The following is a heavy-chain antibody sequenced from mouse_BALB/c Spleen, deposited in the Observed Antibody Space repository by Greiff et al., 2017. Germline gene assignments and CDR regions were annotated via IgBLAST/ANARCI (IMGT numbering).Heavy chain of an antibody. J-gene: IGHJ2*01. D-gene: IGHD2-1*01. Sequence: QVQLQQSGAELARPGASVKLSCKASGYTFTDYYINWVKQRTGQGLEWIGEIYPGSGNTYYNEKFKGKATLTADKSSSTAYMQLSSLTSEDSAVYFCARYGGNYPDYWGQGTTLTVSS. CDR1: GYTFTDYY. CDR2: IYPGSGNT. CDR3: ARYGGNYPDY. V-gene: IGHV1-77*01.